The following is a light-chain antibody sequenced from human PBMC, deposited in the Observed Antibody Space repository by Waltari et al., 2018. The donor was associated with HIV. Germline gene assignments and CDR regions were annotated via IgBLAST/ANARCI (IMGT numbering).Light chain of an antibody. CDR1: KLGDKY. CDR3: QAWDSSTALV. CDR2: QDS. Sequence: SSELTQPPSVSVSPGQTASITCSGDKLGDKYACWYQQKPGQSPVRVLYQDSKRPPGIPERFSGSNTWNTATLTISVTQAMDEADNYCQAWDSSTALVFGGGTRLTFL. V-gene: IGLV3-1*01. J-gene: IGLJ3*02.